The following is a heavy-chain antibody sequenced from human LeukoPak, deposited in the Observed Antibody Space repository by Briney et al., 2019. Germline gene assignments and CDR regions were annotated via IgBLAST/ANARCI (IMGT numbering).Heavy chain of an antibody. V-gene: IGHV4-39*01. D-gene: IGHD3-10*01. J-gene: IGHJ3*02. Sequence: SETLSLTCTVSGGPISSSSYYWGWIRQPPGKGLEWIGSIYYSGSTYYNPSLKGRVTISVDTSKNQFSLKLSSVTAADTAVYYCARAKNRMVRGVTDAFDIWGQGTMVTVSS. CDR1: GGPISSSSYY. CDR3: ARAKNRMVRGVTDAFDI. CDR2: IYYSGST.